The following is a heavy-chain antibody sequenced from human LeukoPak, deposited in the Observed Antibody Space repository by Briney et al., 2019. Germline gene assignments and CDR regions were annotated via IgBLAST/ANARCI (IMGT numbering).Heavy chain of an antibody. CDR2: ISGSGNSI. CDR3: ARDRAPYYYDSSGYYFDAFDI. V-gene: IGHV3-11*04. J-gene: IGHJ3*02. CDR1: GFTFSDYY. D-gene: IGHD3-22*01. Sequence: GGSLRLSCAASGFTFSDYYMSWIRQAPGKGLEWVSYISGSGNSIYYADSVKGRFTISRDNAKNSLYLQMNSLRAEDTAVYYCARDRAPYYYDSSGYYFDAFDIWGQGTMVTVSS.